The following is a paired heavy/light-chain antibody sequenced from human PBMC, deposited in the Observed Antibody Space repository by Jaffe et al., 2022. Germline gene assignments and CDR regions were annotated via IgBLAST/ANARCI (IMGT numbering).Light chain of an antibody. CDR2: DTS. Sequence: QAVVTQEPSLTVSPGGTVTLTCGSSTGAVTSGHYPYWFQQKPGQAPRTLIYDTSNKHSWTPARFSGSLLGGKAALTLSGAQPEDEAEYYCLLSYSGARHVVFGGGTKLTVL. J-gene: IGLJ2*01. V-gene: IGLV7-46*01. CDR1: TGAVTSGHY. CDR3: LLSYSGARHVV.
Heavy chain of an antibody. Sequence: QVQLVQSGSELKKPGASVKVSCKASGYTFTSYAMNWVRQAPGQGLEWMGWINTNTGNPTYAQGFTGRFVFSLDTSVSTAYLQISSLKAEDTAVYYCARAPESHSSSWYQLAGSFQHWGQGTLVTVSS. D-gene: IGHD6-13*01. CDR1: GYTFTSYA. V-gene: IGHV7-4-1*02. J-gene: IGHJ1*01. CDR3: ARAPESHSSSWYQLAGSFQH. CDR2: INTNTGNP.